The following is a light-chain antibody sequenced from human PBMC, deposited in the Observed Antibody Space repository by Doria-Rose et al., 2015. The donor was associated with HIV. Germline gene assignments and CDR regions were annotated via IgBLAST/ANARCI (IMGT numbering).Light chain of an antibody. J-gene: IGKJ4*01. CDR3: QQYNVWPSLT. CDR2: GAS. Sequence: LSVSPGDRATLSCRASQNVNSNLAWYQQKPGQAPRLLIYGASTRATGIPARFGGSGSGTEFTLTISSLQSEDFAVYYCQQYNVWPSLTFGGGTKVEIK. V-gene: IGKV3-15*01. CDR1: QNVNSN.